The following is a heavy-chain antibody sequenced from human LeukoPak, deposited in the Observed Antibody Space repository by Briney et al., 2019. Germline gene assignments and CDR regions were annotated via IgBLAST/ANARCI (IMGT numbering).Heavy chain of an antibody. V-gene: IGHV3-15*01. J-gene: IGHJ4*02. CDR1: GFTVSDAW. D-gene: IGHD3-22*01. CDR3: TPFSGPVVTPRYYSDY. Sequence: GGSLRLSSAASGFTVSDAWLSWVRQAPGKGLEWVGRIKTKIEGGTTDYAAPVKGRFTISRDDSKNTLYLQMNSLKTEDTAVYYCTPFSGPVVTPRYYSDYCGQGTLVTVSS. CDR2: IKTKIEGGTT.